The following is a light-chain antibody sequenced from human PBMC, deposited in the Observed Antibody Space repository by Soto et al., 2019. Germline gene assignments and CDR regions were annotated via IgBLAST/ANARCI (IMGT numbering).Light chain of an antibody. J-gene: IGLJ1*01. V-gene: IGLV2-8*01. Sequence: QSVLTQPPSASGSPGQSVTISCTGTSSDVGGYNHVSWYQQNPGKAPKLMIYDVSKRPSGVPDRFSGSKSGNTASLTISGLQAEDEADYYCASYAGSNKSVFGTGTKVTVL. CDR1: SSDVGGYNH. CDR3: ASYAGSNKSV. CDR2: DVS.